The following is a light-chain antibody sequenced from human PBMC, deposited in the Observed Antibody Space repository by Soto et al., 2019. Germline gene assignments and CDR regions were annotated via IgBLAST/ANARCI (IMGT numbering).Light chain of an antibody. CDR2: AVS. V-gene: IGLV2-14*03. CDR3: ISYTDRQSHP. Sequence: QSALTQPASVSGSPGQSITISCSGTSSDIGSYNHVAWYQQFPGKSPKLMIYAVSDRPSGVSDRFSGSKSGITASLTISGLQTEDEADYYCISYTDRQSHPFGTGTK. CDR1: SSDIGSYNH. J-gene: IGLJ1*01.